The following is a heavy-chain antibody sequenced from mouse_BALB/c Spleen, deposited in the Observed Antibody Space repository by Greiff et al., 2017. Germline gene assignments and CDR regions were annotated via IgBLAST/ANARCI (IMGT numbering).Heavy chain of an antibody. Sequence: QVQLKQSGPGLVQPSQSLSITCTVSGFSLTSYGVHWVRQSPGKGLEWLGVIWSGGSTDYNAAFISRLSISKDNSKSQVFFKMNSLQANDTAMYYCARDRGHITTATLAYWGQGTLVTVSA. CDR3: ARDRGHITTATLAY. CDR1: GFSLTSYG. V-gene: IGHV2-2*02. J-gene: IGHJ3*01. CDR2: IWSGGST. D-gene: IGHD1-2*01.